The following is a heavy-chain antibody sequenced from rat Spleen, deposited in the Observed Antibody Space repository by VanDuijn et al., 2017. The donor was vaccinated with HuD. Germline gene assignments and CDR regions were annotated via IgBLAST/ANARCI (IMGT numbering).Heavy chain of an antibody. Sequence: EVQVVESGGGLVQPGRSLKLSCSASGFTFSNYYMAWVRQAPKKGLEWVATISTSGSRTFYPDSVKGRFTIYRDNAKSSLYLQMNSLKSEDTATYYCARQDYDGYYRYVMDAWGQGGSVTVSS. CDR3: ARQDYDGYYRYVMDA. CDR1: GFTFSNYY. D-gene: IGHD1-12*03. V-gene: IGHV5-25*01. CDR2: ISTSGSRT. J-gene: IGHJ4*01.